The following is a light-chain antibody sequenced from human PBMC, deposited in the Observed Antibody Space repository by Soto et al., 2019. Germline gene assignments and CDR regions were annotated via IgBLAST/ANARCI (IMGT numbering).Light chain of an antibody. V-gene: IGKV3-11*01. CDR3: QQRSNWTLFT. Sequence: EILLTQSPATLSLSPGERATLSCRASQSVSSYLAWYQQKPGQAPRLLIYDASNRATGIPARFSGSGSGTDFTLTISSLEPEDFAVYYCQQRSNWTLFTFGPGTKVDI. CDR1: QSVSSY. CDR2: DAS. J-gene: IGKJ3*01.